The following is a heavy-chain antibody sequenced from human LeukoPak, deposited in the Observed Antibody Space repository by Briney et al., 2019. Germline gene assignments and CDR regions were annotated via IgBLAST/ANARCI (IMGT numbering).Heavy chain of an antibody. CDR3: AKAPYYYDSSGYYERYYFDY. CDR1: GFTFDDYA. Sequence: RSLRLSCAASGFTFDDYAMHWVRQAPGKGLEWVSGISWNSGSIDYADSVKGRFTISRDNAKNSLYLQMNSLRAEDTALYYCAKAPYYYDSSGYYERYYFDYWGQGTLVTVSS. V-gene: IGHV3-9*01. D-gene: IGHD3-22*01. CDR2: ISWNSGSI. J-gene: IGHJ4*02.